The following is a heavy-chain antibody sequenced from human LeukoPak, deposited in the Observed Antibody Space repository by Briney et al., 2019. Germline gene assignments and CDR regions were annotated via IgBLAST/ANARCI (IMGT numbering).Heavy chain of an antibody. CDR1: GYTFTNYW. Sequence: KAGESLKISCKGGGYTFTNYWIVWVRQMPGKGLEWMGIIYPGDSDTRYSPSFQGQVTISADKSISTAYLQWSSLKASDTAMYYCARRAYCGGDCYNLAEGQYNWFDPWGQGTLVTVSS. D-gene: IGHD2-21*02. J-gene: IGHJ5*02. CDR3: ARRAYCGGDCYNLAEGQYNWFDP. V-gene: IGHV5-51*01. CDR2: IYPGDSDT.